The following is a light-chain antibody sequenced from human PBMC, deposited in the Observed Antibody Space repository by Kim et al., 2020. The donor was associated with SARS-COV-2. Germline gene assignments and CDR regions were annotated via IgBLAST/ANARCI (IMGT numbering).Light chain of an antibody. V-gene: IGKV3-15*01. CDR3: QQYNNWPYT. CDR2: GAS. Sequence: EIVMTQSPATLSVSPGERATLSCRASQSVSSNLAWYQQKPGQAPSLLIYGASTRATGIPSRFSGSGSGTEFTLTISSLQSEDFAVYSCQQYNNWPYTSGQGTKLEI. CDR1: QSVSSN. J-gene: IGKJ2*01.